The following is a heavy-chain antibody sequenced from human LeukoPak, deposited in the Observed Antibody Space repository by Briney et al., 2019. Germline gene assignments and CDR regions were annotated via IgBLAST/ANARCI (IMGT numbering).Heavy chain of an antibody. D-gene: IGHD6-13*01. J-gene: IGHJ4*02. CDR3: ARVTGYRIEDYFDY. Sequence: PSETLSLTCTVSGGSISSYYWSWIRQPPGKGLEWIGYIYYSGSTNYNPSLKSRVTISVETSKNEFSLKLRSVTAADTAVYYCARVTGYRIEDYFDYWGQGTLVAVSS. V-gene: IGHV4-59*01. CDR1: GGSISSYY. CDR2: IYYSGST.